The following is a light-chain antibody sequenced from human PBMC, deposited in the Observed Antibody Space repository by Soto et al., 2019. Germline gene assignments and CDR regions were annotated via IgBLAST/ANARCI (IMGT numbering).Light chain of an antibody. Sequence: QSVLTQPPSVSGAPGQRVTISCTGGSSNIGAGYDVHWYQQLPGTAPKLLIYANSNRPSRVPDQLPGSNSGPSASPAITWLQAEDDADYYCQSYDSSLRGVFGTGTKVTVL. V-gene: IGLV1-40*01. CDR1: SSNIGAGYD. CDR2: ANS. J-gene: IGLJ1*01. CDR3: QSYDSSLRGV.